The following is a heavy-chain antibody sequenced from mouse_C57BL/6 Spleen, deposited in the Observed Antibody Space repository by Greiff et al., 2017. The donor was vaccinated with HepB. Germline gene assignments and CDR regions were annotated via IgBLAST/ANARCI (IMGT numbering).Heavy chain of an antibody. V-gene: IGHV1-76*01. CDR2: IYPGSGNT. D-gene: IGHD1-1*01. CDR1: GYTFTDYY. Sequence: QLQQSGAELVRPGASVKLSCKASGYTFTDYYINWVKQRPGQGLEWIARIYPGSGNTYYNEKFKGKATLTAEKSSSTAYMQLSSLTSEDSAVYFCARSYYGSSYLFAYWGQGTLVTVSA. J-gene: IGHJ3*01. CDR3: ARSYYGSSYLFAY.